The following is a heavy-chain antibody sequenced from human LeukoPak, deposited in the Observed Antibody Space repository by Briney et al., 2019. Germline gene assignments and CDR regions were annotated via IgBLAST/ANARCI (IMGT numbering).Heavy chain of an antibody. CDR2: IYYSGST. V-gene: IGHV4-59*01. Sequence: PSETLSLSCTVSGGSISSYYWSWIRQPPGKGLEWIGYIYYSGSTNYNPSLKSRVTISVDTSKNQFSLKLRSVTAADTAVYYCARVTGYVIEDNFDYWGQGTLVTVSS. D-gene: IGHD2-15*01. J-gene: IGHJ4*02. CDR1: GGSISSYY. CDR3: ARVTGYVIEDNFDY.